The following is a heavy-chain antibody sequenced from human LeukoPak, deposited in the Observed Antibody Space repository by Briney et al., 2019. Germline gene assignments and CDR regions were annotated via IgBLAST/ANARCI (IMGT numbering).Heavy chain of an antibody. CDR3: AKDGGGSGWYFDY. D-gene: IGHD6-19*01. CDR1: GFTFGSYA. CDR2: ISGSGGST. V-gene: IGHV3-23*01. Sequence: PGGSLRLSCAASGFTFGSYAMSWVRQAPGKGLEWVSAISGSGGSTYYADSVKGRFTISRDNSKNTLYLQMNSLRAEDTAEYYCAKDGGGSGWYFDYWGQGTLVTVSS. J-gene: IGHJ4*02.